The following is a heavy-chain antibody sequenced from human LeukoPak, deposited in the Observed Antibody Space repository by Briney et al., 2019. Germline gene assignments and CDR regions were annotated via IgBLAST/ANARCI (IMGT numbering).Heavy chain of an antibody. J-gene: IGHJ4*02. Sequence: GGSLRLSCAVSGFTFGNYWMSWVRQAPGKGLEWVANINQDGSEKYYVDSVKGRFIISRDNAKNSLYLQMNSLRAEDTAVYYCARDRTHSLYWGQGTLVTVSS. CDR1: GFTFGNYW. CDR2: INQDGSEK. D-gene: IGHD1-26*01. V-gene: IGHV3-7*01. CDR3: ARDRTHSLY.